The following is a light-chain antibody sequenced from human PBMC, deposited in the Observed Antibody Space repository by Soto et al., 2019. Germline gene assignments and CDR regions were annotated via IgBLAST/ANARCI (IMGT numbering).Light chain of an antibody. Sequence: DIQLTQSPSSLSASVGARVTITCRASQDISKNLAWYQQIPGKAPKLLIFAASTLQGGVPSRFSASGSGTYFILNVGGVQPEDAATYYCQQTKGFPLTFGGGTKVEIK. CDR1: QDISKN. CDR2: AAS. J-gene: IGKJ4*01. CDR3: QQTKGFPLT. V-gene: IGKV1-12*01.